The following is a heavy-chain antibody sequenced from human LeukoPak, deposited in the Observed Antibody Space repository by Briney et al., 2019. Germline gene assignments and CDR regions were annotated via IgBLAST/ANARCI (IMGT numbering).Heavy chain of an antibody. CDR2: IIPIFGTA. Sequence: SVKVSCKASGGTFSSYAISWVRQAPGQGLEWMGRIIPIFGTANYAQKFQGRVTITTDESTSTAYMELSSLRSEDTAVYYCARWDPFYCGSTSCPLRDWGQGTLVTVSS. V-gene: IGHV1-69*05. CDR3: ARWDPFYCGSTSCPLRD. CDR1: GGTFSSYA. D-gene: IGHD2-2*01. J-gene: IGHJ4*02.